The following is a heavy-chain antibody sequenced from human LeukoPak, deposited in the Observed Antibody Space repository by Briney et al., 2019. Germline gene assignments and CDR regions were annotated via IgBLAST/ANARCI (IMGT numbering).Heavy chain of an antibody. CDR3: VTNGHVAVAGTKFNYFDY. CDR1: GGSISIITYY. V-gene: IGHV4-39*01. J-gene: IGHJ4*02. Sequence: PSEALSPTCTVSGGSISIITYYWGWIRQPPGKGLEWIGSIYHSGSTHYNPSLRSRVTMSVDTSNNQFTLKVTAVTAADTAVYYCVTNGHVAVAGTKFNYFDYWGQGALVTVSS. D-gene: IGHD6-19*01. CDR2: IYHSGST.